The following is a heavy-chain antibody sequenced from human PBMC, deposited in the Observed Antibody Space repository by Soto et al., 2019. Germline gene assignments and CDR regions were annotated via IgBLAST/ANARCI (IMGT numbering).Heavy chain of an antibody. CDR2: ISGYNGNT. D-gene: IGHD1-26*01. CDR3: ARDGILGTTQGSWFDP. J-gene: IGHJ5*02. Sequence: QVQLVQSGAEVKEPGASVKVSCKXSGYXFASYGINWVRQAPGQGLEWMGWISGYNGNTKYAQKFQGRVTVTTDTSTSTGYMELRSLRSDDTAVYYCARDGILGTTQGSWFDPWGQGTLVTVSS. V-gene: IGHV1-18*01. CDR1: GYXFASYG.